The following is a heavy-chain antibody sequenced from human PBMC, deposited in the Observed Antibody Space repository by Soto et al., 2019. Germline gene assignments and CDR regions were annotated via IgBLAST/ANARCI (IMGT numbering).Heavy chain of an antibody. CDR2: ISYDGSNK. CDR1: GFSFSSYG. D-gene: IGHD3-16*02. CDR3: AKENEGVYDYVWGSYRLGY. V-gene: IGHV3-30*18. J-gene: IGHJ4*02. Sequence: QVQLVESGGGVVQPGRSLRLSCAASGFSFSSYGMHWVRQAPGKGLEWVAVISYDGSNKYYADSVKGRFTSSRDNSKNTLYLQMNSLRAEDTAVYYCAKENEGVYDYVWGSYRLGYWGQGTLVTVSS.